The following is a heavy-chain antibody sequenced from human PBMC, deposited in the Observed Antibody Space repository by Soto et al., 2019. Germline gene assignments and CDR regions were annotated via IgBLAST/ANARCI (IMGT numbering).Heavy chain of an antibody. D-gene: IGHD6-13*01. CDR1: GFTFTDYA. V-gene: IGHV3-23*01. CDR2: ISGIGGST. J-gene: IGHJ4*02. Sequence: PGGSLRLSCAASGFTFTDYALSWVRQAPGKGLEWVATISGIGGSTYLADSVKGRLSISRFPSKNTVSLLMNSLRAEDTAVYFCARGSSGYISSWYYFDYWGRGTLVTVSS. CDR3: ARGSSGYISSWYYFDY.